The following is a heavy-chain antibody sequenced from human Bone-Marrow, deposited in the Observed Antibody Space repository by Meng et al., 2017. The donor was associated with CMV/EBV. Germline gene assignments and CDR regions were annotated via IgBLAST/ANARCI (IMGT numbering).Heavy chain of an antibody. Sequence: ASVKVSCKASGYTFTGYYMHWVRQAPGQGLEWMGWINPNSGGTNYAQKFQGRVTMTRDTSISTAYMELSRLRSDDTAVYYCARDREGGVDSSSPLDWYNWFDPWVQGTLVTVSS. CDR1: GYTFTGYY. V-gene: IGHV1-2*02. CDR2: INPNSGGT. CDR3: ARDREGGVDSSSPLDWYNWFDP. J-gene: IGHJ5*02. D-gene: IGHD6-6*01.